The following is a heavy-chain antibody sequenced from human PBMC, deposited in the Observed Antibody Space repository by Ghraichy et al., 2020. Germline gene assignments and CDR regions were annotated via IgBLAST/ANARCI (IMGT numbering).Heavy chain of an antibody. J-gene: IGHJ6*02. CDR1: GGSIRSHF. CDR2: ISYTGNT. Sequence: SETLSLICSVSGGSIRSHFWSWIWQPPGKGLEWIGYISYTGNTNYSPSLGGRATISLDTSKNQFSLSLTSVNAADTAMYYCARRGRGYSLYYYGLDVWGPGTTVTVSS. D-gene: IGHD5-18*01. CDR3: ARRGRGYSLYYYGLDV. V-gene: IGHV4-59*11.